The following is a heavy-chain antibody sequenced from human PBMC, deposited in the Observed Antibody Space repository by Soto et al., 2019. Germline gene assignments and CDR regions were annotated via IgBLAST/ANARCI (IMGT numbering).Heavy chain of an antibody. CDR3: AKESTVGSRGDYFDF. CDR1: GFTFSSYD. Sequence: EVELLESGGDLVQPGGSLRLSCGASGFTFSSYDMNWVRQAPGKGLEWVSAIGVYANTYYADSVKGRFTISRDDSRNTVHLQLYRLRVDDSAVYYCAKESTVGSRGDYFDFWGQGTLVTVSS. V-gene: IGHV3-23*01. CDR2: IGVYANT. J-gene: IGHJ4*02. D-gene: IGHD1-26*01.